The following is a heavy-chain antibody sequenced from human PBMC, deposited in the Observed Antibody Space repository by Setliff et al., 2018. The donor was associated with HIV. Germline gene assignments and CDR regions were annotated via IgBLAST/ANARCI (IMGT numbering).Heavy chain of an antibody. D-gene: IGHD2-15*01. CDR1: GFNFRTYS. Sequence: GGSLRLSCAASGFNFRTYSMNWVRQAPGKGLEWVASISSSTATIDYADSVKGRFDISRDNTGNSLYLQMNSLRVEDTAMYYCARCPRYCSGSGCDPQYSHMDVWGQGTTVTVSS. CDR3: ARCPRYCSGSGCDPQYSHMDV. J-gene: IGHJ6*03. V-gene: IGHV3-21*04. CDR2: ISSSTATI.